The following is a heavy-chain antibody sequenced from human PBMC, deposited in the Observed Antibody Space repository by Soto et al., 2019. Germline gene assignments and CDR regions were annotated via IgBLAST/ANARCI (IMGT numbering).Heavy chain of an antibody. J-gene: IGHJ6*02. D-gene: IGHD3-3*01. V-gene: IGHV3-64D*06. Sequence: GGSLRLSCSASGFTFSSNAMHWVRQAPGKGLEYVSGISNNGGTTYRADSVKDRFIISRDSPKNTLYLQVNSLRTEDTAVYYCVKSSRRDITASRGMDVWGQGTTVTVS. CDR3: VKSSRRDITASRGMDV. CDR2: ISNNGGTT. CDR1: GFTFSSNA.